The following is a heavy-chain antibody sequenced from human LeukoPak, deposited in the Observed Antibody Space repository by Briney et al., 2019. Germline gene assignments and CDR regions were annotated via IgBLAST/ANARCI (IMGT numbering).Heavy chain of an antibody. CDR3: ARDLVYDSSGRFLFDY. CDR1: GGTFSSYA. D-gene: IGHD3-22*01. CDR2: IIPIFGTA. J-gene: IGHJ4*02. Sequence: ASVKVSCKASGGTFSSYAISWVRQAPGQGLEWMGGIIPIFGTANYAQKFQGRVTITADESTSTAYMELSSLRPEDTAVYYCARDLVYDSSGRFLFDYWGQGTLVTVSS. V-gene: IGHV1-69*13.